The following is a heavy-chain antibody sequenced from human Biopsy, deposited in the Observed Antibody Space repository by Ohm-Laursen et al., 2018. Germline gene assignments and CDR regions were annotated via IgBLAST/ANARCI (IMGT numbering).Heavy chain of an antibody. D-gene: IGHD3-9*01. V-gene: IGHV1-69*06. Sequence: SSVKVSCKTPGGTFSNYGVNWVRQAPGQGLKWLGGNIPILGTGNYAQKFQDRVTVAADTSTSTATMELRSLRSDDTAVYYCATKLTGYFHHWGQGTLVIVSS. CDR2: NIPILGTG. CDR1: GGTFSNYG. J-gene: IGHJ1*01. CDR3: ATKLTGYFHH.